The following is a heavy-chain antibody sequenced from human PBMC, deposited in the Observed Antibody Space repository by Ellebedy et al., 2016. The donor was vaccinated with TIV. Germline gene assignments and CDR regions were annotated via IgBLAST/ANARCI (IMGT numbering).Heavy chain of an antibody. CDR1: GESFSDNI. J-gene: IGHJ4*02. Sequence: MPGGSLRLSCDVNGESFSDNIWSWIRQPPGKGLEWLGEAKDGGTSYNPSLKGRLTIAIDESKNQLSLRLNSVTAADTAVYYCTRGYGSTWPTSNYWGQGTLVTVS. D-gene: IGHD1-7*01. CDR2: AKDGGTS. V-gene: IGHV4-34*01. CDR3: TRGYGSTWPTSNY.